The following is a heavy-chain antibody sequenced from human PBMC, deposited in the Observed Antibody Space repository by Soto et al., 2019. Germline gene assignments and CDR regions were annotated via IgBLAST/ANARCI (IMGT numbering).Heavy chain of an antibody. CDR3: ATREIYYCDQLGY. CDR2: IIPSLGIA. CDR1: GVTFSSYT. J-gene: IGHJ4*02. Sequence: QVQLVQSGAEVKKPGSSVKVSCKASGVTFSSYTISWVRQAPGQGLEWMGRIIPSLGIANYAQKFQGRVTITADKSTSTAYMELRSLRSEDTAVYYCATREIYYCDQLGYWGQGTLV. D-gene: IGHD4-17*01. V-gene: IGHV1-69*02.